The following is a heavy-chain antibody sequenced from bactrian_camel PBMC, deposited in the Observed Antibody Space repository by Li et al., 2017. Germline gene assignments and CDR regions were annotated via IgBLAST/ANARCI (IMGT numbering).Heavy chain of an antibody. V-gene: IGHV3S9*01. CDR1: GYTAGSCC. J-gene: IGHJ4*01. Sequence: VQLVESGGGSVQAGGSLRLSCAASGYTAGSCCMGWIRQVSGKEREGVASIDSDGDTTYADSVKGRFTISRDNAKNTLYLQMNSLMTEDTAVYYCATGECRDGYCFQGVGPYWGQGTQVTVS. CDR2: IDSDGDT. D-gene: IGHD3*01. CDR3: ATGECRDGYCFQGVGPY.